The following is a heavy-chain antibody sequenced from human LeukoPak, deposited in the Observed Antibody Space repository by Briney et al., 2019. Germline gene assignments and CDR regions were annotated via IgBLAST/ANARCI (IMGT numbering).Heavy chain of an antibody. CDR3: ARRAYCSGGNCYPA. CDR2: IYYSGST. J-gene: IGHJ4*02. D-gene: IGHD2-15*01. CDR1: GGSVSSASYY. V-gene: IGHV4-61*01. Sequence: SETLSLTCTVSGGSVSSASYYWSWIRQPPGKGLEWIGCIYYSGSTSYNPSLKSRVTISVDTSKNQFSLKLSSVTAADTAVYYCARRAYCSGGNCYPAWGQGTLVTVSS.